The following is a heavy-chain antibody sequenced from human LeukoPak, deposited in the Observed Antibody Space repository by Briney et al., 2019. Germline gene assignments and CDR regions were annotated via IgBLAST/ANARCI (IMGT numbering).Heavy chain of an antibody. Sequence: SETLSLTCTVSGGYISNSSYYWGWIRQPPGKGLEWIGSIYYSGSTYYNPSLKSRVTISVDTSKNQFSLKLSSVTAADTAVYYCARLDGYFDWLLTIDYWGQGTLVTVSS. J-gene: IGHJ4*02. CDR3: ARLDGYFDWLLTIDY. CDR2: IYYSGST. V-gene: IGHV4-39*01. CDR1: GGYISNSSYY. D-gene: IGHD3-9*01.